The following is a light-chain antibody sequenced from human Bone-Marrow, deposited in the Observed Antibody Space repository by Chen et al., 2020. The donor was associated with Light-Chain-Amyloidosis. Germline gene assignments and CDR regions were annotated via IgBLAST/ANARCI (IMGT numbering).Light chain of an antibody. CDR1: QSISSW. V-gene: IGKV1-5*01. CDR3: QQYKSYPPMYT. CDR2: DAS. J-gene: IGKJ2*01. Sequence: DIQMTQSPPTLSASVGDRVTITCRASQSISSWLAWYQQKPGKAPKLLIYDASSLESGVPSRFSGSGSGTEFTLTISSLQPDDFATYYCQQYKSYPPMYTFGPGTKLEIK.